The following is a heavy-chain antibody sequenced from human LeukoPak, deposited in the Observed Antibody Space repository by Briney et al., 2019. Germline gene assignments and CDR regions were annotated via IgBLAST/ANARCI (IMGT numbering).Heavy chain of an antibody. CDR3: ARGSASRGYSYGLPFDY. J-gene: IGHJ4*02. CDR1: GYTFNSYG. D-gene: IGHD5-18*01. CDR2: ISGYNGNT. V-gene: IGHV1-18*01. Sequence: ASVQVSCQASGYTFNSYGISWVRQAPGQGLEWMGWISGYNGNTNYAQKLQDRFTMTTDTSTSTVYMELRSLRSDDTAVYYCARGSASRGYSYGLPFDYWGQGTLVTVSS.